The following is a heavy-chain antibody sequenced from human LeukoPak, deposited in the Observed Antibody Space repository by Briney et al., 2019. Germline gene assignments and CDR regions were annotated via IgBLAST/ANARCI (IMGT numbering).Heavy chain of an antibody. CDR1: GGSISSGDYY. CDR2: IYYSGST. V-gene: IGHV4-30-4*01. CDR3: ARSYGDYEVTPFDY. Sequence: SETLSLTCTVSGGSISSGDYYWSWIRQPPGKGLEWIGYIYYSGSTYYNPSLKSRVTISVDTSKNQFSLKLSFVTAADTAVYYCARSYGDYEVTPFDYWGQGTLVTVSS. D-gene: IGHD4-17*01. J-gene: IGHJ4*02.